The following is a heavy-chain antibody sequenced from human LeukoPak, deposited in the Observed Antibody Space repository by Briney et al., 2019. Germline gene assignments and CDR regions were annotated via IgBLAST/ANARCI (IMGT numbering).Heavy chain of an antibody. CDR3: ARSLLGYSYVLDY. Sequence: PGGSLRLSCAASGFTFSSYAMHWVRQAPGKGLEWVAVISYDGSNKYYADSVKGRFTISRDNSKNTLYLQMNSLRAEDTAVYYCARSLLGYSYVLDYWGQGTLVTVSS. D-gene: IGHD5-18*01. J-gene: IGHJ4*02. CDR1: GFTFSSYA. CDR2: ISYDGSNK. V-gene: IGHV3-30*14.